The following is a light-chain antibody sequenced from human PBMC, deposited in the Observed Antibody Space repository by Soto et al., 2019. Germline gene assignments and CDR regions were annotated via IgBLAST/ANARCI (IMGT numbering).Light chain of an antibody. CDR1: QSVSSN. V-gene: IGKV3-15*01. CDR3: QQYKTWPRT. CDR2: GAS. J-gene: IGKJ1*01. Sequence: EIVMTQAPAALSVSPGERATLSCRSSQSVSSNLAWYQQKPGQAPRLLIYGASTRATGIPARFSGSGSGTEFTLTISSLQSEDFAVYYCQQYKTWPRTFGQGPKVHIK.